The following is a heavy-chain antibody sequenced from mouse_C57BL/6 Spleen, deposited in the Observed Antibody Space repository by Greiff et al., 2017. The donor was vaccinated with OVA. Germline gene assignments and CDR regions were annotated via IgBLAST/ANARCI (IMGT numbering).Heavy chain of an antibody. CDR3: ANYGSRGD. D-gene: IGHD1-1*01. Sequence: VQLQQSGAELARPGASVKLSCKASGYTFTSYGISWVKQRTGQGLEWIGEIYPSSGNTNYNEKLKGKATMTPDKSSSTAYMELRSLTSEDSAVYFCANYGSRGDWGQGTTLTVSS. J-gene: IGHJ2*01. CDR1: GYTFTSYG. V-gene: IGHV1-81*01. CDR2: IYPSSGNT.